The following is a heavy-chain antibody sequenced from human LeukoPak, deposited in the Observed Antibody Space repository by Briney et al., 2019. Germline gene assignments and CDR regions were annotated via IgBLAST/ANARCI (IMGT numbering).Heavy chain of an antibody. CDR1: GGSFSGYY. CDR3: ARLDQGYSSSKYVA. D-gene: IGHD6-13*01. V-gene: IGHV4-34*01. J-gene: IGHJ5*02. CDR2: IYHSGST. Sequence: SETLSLTCAVYGGSFSGYYWGWIRQPPGKGLEWIGSIYHSGSTDYNPSLKSRVTISVDTSKNQFSLKLRSVTAADTAVYYCARLDQGYSSSKYVAWGQGTLVTVSS.